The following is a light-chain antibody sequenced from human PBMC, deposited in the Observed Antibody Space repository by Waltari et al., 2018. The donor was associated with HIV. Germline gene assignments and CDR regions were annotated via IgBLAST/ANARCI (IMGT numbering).Light chain of an antibody. CDR3: QSYDSSLTGSV. CDR1: SSNTGAGYD. CDR2: SNT. V-gene: IGLV1-40*01. J-gene: IGLJ2*01. Sequence: QSVLTQPPPVSGAPGQRVTISCTGSSSNTGAGYDSQWHQPLPGTAPKLLLYSNTNRPSGVPDRFSGSKSGTSPALALTGLQAEDEADYYCQSYDSSLTGSVFGGGTKLAVL.